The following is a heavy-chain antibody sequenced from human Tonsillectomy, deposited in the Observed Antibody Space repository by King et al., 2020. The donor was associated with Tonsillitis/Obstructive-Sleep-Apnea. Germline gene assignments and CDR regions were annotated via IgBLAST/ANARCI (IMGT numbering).Heavy chain of an antibody. CDR1: GYTFTSYA. CDR3: ARASFRNDFWSGYYSYWYFDL. CDR2: INTNTGNP. Sequence: HVQLVESGSELKKPGASVTVSCKASGYTFTSYAMNWVRQAPGQGLEWMGWINTNTGNPTYAQGFTGRFVFSLDTSVSTAYLQISSLKAEDTAVYYCARASFRNDFWSGYYSYWYFDLWGRGTLVTVSS. D-gene: IGHD3-3*01. V-gene: IGHV7-4-1*02. J-gene: IGHJ2*01.